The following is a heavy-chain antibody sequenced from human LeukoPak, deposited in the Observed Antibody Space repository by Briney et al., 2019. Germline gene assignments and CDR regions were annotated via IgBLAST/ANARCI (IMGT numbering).Heavy chain of an antibody. CDR2: TYYSGST. V-gene: IGHV4-59*08. Sequence: SETLSLTCTVSGGSISSYYWSWIRQPPGKGLEWIGYTYYSGSTNYNPSLKSRVTISVDTSKNQFSLKLSSVTAADTAVYYCARHAVAVAYPYFDYWGQGTLVTVSS. D-gene: IGHD6-19*01. CDR1: GGSISSYY. CDR3: ARHAVAVAYPYFDY. J-gene: IGHJ4*02.